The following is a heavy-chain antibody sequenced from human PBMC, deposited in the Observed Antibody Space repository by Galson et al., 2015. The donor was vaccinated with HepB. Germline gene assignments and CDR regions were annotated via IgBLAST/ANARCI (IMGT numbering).Heavy chain of an antibody. J-gene: IGHJ4*02. Sequence: SLRLSCAASTFIFSTYSMNWVRQAPGKGLEWVSGISWNSGNIGYADSVKGRFTISRDNAKNSLYLQMNSLRPEDTALYYCAKGISGGSYSGDDYWGQGTLVTVSS. CDR2: ISWNSGNI. D-gene: IGHD1-26*01. CDR1: TFIFSTYS. CDR3: AKGISGGSYSGDDY. V-gene: IGHV3-9*01.